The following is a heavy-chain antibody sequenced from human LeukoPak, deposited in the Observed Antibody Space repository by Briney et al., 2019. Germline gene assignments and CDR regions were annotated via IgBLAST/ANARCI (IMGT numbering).Heavy chain of an antibody. CDR3: ARTGRWLRHAFDI. D-gene: IGHD3-9*01. CDR1: GVAFSSYS. Sequence: PAGGSLRLSCAASGVAFSSYSMNWVRQAPGKGLECLSYISGNSSTIYYSDSVKGRFTISRDNAKNSLYLQMNSLRAEDTAVYYCARTGRWLRHAFDIWGQGTMVTVSS. V-gene: IGHV3-48*04. J-gene: IGHJ3*02. CDR2: ISGNSSTI.